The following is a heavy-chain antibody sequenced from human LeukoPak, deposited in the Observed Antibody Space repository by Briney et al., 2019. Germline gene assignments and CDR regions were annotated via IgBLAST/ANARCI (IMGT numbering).Heavy chain of an antibody. V-gene: IGHV3-33*01. CDR2: IWYDGSNK. Sequence: PGGSLRLSCAASGFTFSSYGMHWVRQAPGKGLEWVAVIWYDGSNKYYADSVKGRFTISRDNSKNTLYLQMNSLRAEDTAVYYCARRAVPSSSYGMDVWGQGTTVTVSS. CDR1: GFTFSSYG. CDR3: ARRAVPSSSYGMDV. D-gene: IGHD2-2*01. J-gene: IGHJ6*02.